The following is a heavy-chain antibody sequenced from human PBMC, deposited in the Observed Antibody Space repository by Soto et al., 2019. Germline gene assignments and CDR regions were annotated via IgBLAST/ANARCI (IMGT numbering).Heavy chain of an antibody. Sequence: SQTLSLTCAISGDSVSSNSAAWNWIRQSPSRGLEWLGRTYYRSKWYNDYAVSVKSRITINPDTSKNQFSLQLNSVTPEDTAVYYCARASIAARPTSPPTKMNWFDPWGQGTLVTVSS. J-gene: IGHJ5*02. CDR1: GDSVSSNSAA. CDR2: TYYRSKWYN. CDR3: ARASIAARPTSPPTKMNWFDP. D-gene: IGHD6-6*01. V-gene: IGHV6-1*01.